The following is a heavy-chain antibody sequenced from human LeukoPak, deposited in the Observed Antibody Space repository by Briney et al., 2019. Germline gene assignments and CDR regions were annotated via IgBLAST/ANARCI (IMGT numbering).Heavy chain of an antibody. J-gene: IGHJ5*02. CDR1: GGSISSNW. D-gene: IGHD3-22*01. Sequence: PSETLSLTCAVSGGSISSNWWSWVRQPPGKGLEWIGEINHSGSTNFNPSLKSRVSISVDTSKTQFSLNLSSVTAADTAVYYCARDRHYYDSSAPGFDPWGQGTLVTVSS. CDR2: INHSGST. V-gene: IGHV4-4*02. CDR3: ARDRHYYDSSAPGFDP.